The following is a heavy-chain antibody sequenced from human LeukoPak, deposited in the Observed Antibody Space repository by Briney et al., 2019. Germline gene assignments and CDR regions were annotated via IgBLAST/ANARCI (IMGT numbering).Heavy chain of an antibody. J-gene: IGHJ6*03. Sequence: GGSLRLSCAASGFTFKKYDVTWVRQAPGKGLEWVSGIRASDGATYYADSVKGRFNISRDNSKNTLFLQMNSLRAEDTAVYYCAKRRGLELLYYYYMDVWGKGTTVTVSS. D-gene: IGHD1-7*01. CDR2: IRASDGAT. CDR1: GFTFKKYD. V-gene: IGHV3-23*01. CDR3: AKRRGLELLYYYYMDV.